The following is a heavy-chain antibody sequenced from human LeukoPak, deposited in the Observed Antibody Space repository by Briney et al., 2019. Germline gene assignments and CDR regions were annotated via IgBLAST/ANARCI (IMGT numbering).Heavy chain of an antibody. CDR3: ARVEVGGVYSKFDY. V-gene: IGHV3-74*01. D-gene: IGHD2-15*01. CDR2: TNSDETTT. Sequence: PGGSLRLSCTASGFTFSSYWMHWVRQAPGKGLVWVSRTNSDETTTNYADSVKGRFTISRDNAKNTLYLQMNSLRAEDTALYYCARVEVGGVYSKFDYWGQGTLVTVSS. CDR1: GFTFSSYW. J-gene: IGHJ4*02.